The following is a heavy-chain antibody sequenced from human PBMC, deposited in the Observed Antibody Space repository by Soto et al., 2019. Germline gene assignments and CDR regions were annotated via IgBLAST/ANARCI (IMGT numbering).Heavy chain of an antibody. CDR2: IYWDDDK. CDR1: GFSLSTSGVG. D-gene: IGHD6-13*01. Sequence: QITLKESGPTLVKPTQTLTLTCTFSGFSLSTSGVGVGWIRQPPGKALEWLALIYWDDDKRYSPSLKSRLTITKDTSKNQVVLTMTNMGPVDTATYYCARAYSSSWYLNWFDPWGQGTLVTVSS. CDR3: ARAYSSSWYLNWFDP. V-gene: IGHV2-5*02. J-gene: IGHJ5*02.